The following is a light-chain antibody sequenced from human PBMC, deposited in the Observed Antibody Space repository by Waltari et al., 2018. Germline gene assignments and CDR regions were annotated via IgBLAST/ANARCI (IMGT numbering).Light chain of an antibody. V-gene: IGLV3-1*01. Sequence: SYELTQPPSVSVSPGQTATITCSGDNLGNKYACWYQQKAGQSPVLVIYQDTKRPSGIPERFSGSNSGNTVNLTISGTQAMDEADYYCQAWDSSTEVFGTGTKLTVL. CDR2: QDT. J-gene: IGLJ1*01. CDR3: QAWDSSTEV. CDR1: NLGNKY.